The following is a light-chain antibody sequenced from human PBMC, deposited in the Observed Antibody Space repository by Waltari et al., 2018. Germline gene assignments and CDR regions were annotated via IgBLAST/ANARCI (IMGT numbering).Light chain of an antibody. CDR3: QQYYSTPNT. V-gene: IGKV4-1*01. J-gene: IGKJ2*01. CDR2: WAS. Sequence: DIVMTQSPDSLAVSLGERATINCKSSQSVFHTNNKNDLTWYQQKPGQPPKLLSYWASTRESGVPDRFSGSGSGTDFTLAISSLQAEDVAVYYCQQYYSTPNTFGQGTKVEIK. CDR1: QSVFHTNNKND.